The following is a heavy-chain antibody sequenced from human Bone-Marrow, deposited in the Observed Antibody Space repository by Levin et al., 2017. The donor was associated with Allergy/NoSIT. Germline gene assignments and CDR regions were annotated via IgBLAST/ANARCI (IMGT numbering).Heavy chain of an antibody. V-gene: IGHV4-39*01. CDR3: ASIVARQRYSRRHFDY. J-gene: IGHJ4*02. D-gene: IGHD5-12*01. CDR2: IYYSGST. Sequence: SETLSLTCTVSGGSISSSSYYWGWIRQPPGKGLEWIGSIYYSGSTYYNPSLKSRVTISVDTSKNQFSLKLSSVTAADTAVYYCASIVARQRYSRRHFDYWGQGTLVTVSS. CDR1: GGSISSSSYY.